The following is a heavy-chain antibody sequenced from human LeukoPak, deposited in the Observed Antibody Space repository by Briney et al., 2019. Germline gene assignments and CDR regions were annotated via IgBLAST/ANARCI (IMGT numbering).Heavy chain of an antibody. D-gene: IGHD5-12*01. CDR2: IYYSGNT. J-gene: IGHJ3*02. V-gene: IGHV4-59*01. CDR1: GGSISNYY. Sequence: SETLSLTCTVSGGSISNYYWSWIRQPPGKGLEWIGYIYYSGNTNYNPSLKSRVTISVDTSKNQFSLKLSSVTAADTAVCYCARSPRCSGHSDIWGQGTMVTVSS. CDR3: ARSPRCSGHSDI.